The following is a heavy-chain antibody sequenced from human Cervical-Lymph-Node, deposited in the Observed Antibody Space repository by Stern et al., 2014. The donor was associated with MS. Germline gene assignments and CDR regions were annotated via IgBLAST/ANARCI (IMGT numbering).Heavy chain of an antibody. J-gene: IGHJ6*02. CDR2: IYPGNSYA. Sequence: VQLVQSGAEVTKPGESLKISCTGSGYSFTSYWIGWVRQMPGKGPEWMGFIYPGNSYARYSPSFQGQVTIPADKSISTAYLQWGSVKASDSPMYYCASWGGSGMDVWGQGTTVTVSS. CDR1: GYSFTSYW. D-gene: IGHD3-10*01. CDR3: ASWGGSGMDV. V-gene: IGHV5-51*01.